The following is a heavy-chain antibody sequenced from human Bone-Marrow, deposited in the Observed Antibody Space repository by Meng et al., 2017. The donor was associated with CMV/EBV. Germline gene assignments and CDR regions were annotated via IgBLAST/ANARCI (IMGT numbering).Heavy chain of an antibody. Sequence: GESLKISCAASGFTFSSYSMNWVRQAPGKGLEWVSYISSSSSTIYYADSVKGRFTISRDNAKNSLYLQMNSLRAEDTAVYYCVRIPLGDCSSTSCYLRGGWFDPWGQGTLVTVSS. J-gene: IGHJ5*02. D-gene: IGHD2-2*01. V-gene: IGHV3-48*04. CDR3: VRIPLGDCSSTSCYLRGGWFDP. CDR2: ISSSSSTI. CDR1: GFTFSSYS.